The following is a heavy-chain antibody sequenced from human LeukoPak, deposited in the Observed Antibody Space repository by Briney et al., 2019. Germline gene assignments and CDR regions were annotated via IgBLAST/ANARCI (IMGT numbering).Heavy chain of an antibody. CDR1: GFTFSSYA. D-gene: IGHD4-17*01. Sequence: GASLRLSCAASGFTFSSYAMSWVRQAPGKGLERVSAISGSGGSTYYADSVRGRFPISRDNSKNTLYLQMNSLRAEDTAVYYCATEGDYGDYNFAYWGQGTLVTVSS. V-gene: IGHV3-23*01. CDR3: ATEGDYGDYNFAY. J-gene: IGHJ4*02. CDR2: ISGSGGST.